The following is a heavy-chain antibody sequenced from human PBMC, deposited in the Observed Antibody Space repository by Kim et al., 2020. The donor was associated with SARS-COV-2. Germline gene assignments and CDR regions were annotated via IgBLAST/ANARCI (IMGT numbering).Heavy chain of an antibody. D-gene: IGHD6-19*01. V-gene: IGHV4-34*01. CDR3: ARESIAVAGTFDY. J-gene: IGHJ4*02. Sequence: YNPSLKSRVTISVDTSKNQFSLKLSSVTAADTAVYYCARESIAVAGTFDYWGQGTLVTVSS.